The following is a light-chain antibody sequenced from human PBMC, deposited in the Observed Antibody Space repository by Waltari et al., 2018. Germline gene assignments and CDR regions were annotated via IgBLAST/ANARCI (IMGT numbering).Light chain of an antibody. J-gene: IGLJ2*01. Sequence: SYVLTQPPSVSVAPGKPARLTCGGTNIGSKSVHWYQQKPGQAPVLVVYDDSDRPSGIPERFSGSNSGNTATLTISRVEAGDEADYYCQVWDSSSDHPGVVFGGGTKLTVL. CDR3: QVWDSSSDHPGVV. V-gene: IGLV3-21*03. CDR2: DDS. CDR1: NIGSKS.